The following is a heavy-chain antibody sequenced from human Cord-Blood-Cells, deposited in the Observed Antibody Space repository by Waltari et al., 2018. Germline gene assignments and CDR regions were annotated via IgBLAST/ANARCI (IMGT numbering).Heavy chain of an antibody. J-gene: IGHJ3*02. CDR3: ARHRVVNDAFDI. CDR1: GGSISSSSHD. D-gene: IGHD2-15*01. Sequence: QLQLQESGPALVKPSDTLSRPSTGSGGSISSSSHDWFWIRQPPGKGLEWIGSIYYSGSTYYNPSLKSRVTISVDTSKSQLSLKLSSVTAADTAVYYCARHRVVNDAFDIWGQGTMVTDSS. CDR2: IYYSGST. V-gene: IGHV4-39*01.